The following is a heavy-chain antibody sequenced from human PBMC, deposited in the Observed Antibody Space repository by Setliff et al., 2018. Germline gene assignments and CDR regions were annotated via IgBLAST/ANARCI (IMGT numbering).Heavy chain of an antibody. Sequence: ASVKVSCKASGYTFTSYGISWVRQAPGQGLEWMGWISAYNGNTSYAQKLQGRVTMTTDTSTSTAYMELRSLRSDDTAVYYCARDVGTSSFEVATMIVVAATDAFDIWGQGTMVTVSS. J-gene: IGHJ3*02. CDR3: ARDVGTSSFEVATMIVVAATDAFDI. V-gene: IGHV1-18*01. D-gene: IGHD3-22*01. CDR2: ISAYNGNT. CDR1: GYTFTSYG.